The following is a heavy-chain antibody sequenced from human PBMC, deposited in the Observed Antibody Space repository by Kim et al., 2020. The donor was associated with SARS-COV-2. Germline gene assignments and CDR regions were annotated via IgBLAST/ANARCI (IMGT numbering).Heavy chain of an antibody. CDR1: GGSISSYY. Sequence: SETLSLTCTVSGGSISSYYWSWIRQPPGKGLEWMGYIYYSGSTNYNPSLKSRVTISVDTSKNQFSLKLSSVTAADTAVYYCSRGGDYGGYWGQGTLVTVSS. V-gene: IGHV4-59*01. CDR2: IYYSGST. J-gene: IGHJ4*02. D-gene: IGHD4-17*01. CDR3: SRGGDYGGY.